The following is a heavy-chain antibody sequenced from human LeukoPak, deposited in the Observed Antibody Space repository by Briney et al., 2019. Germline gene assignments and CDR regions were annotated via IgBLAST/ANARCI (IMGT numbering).Heavy chain of an antibody. Sequence: VASVKVSCKASGGTFSSYAISWVRQAPGQGLEWMGWISAYNGNTNYAQKLQGRVTMTTDTSTSTAYMELRSLRSDDTAVYYCARVVVVLAATYFDYWGQGTLVTVSS. D-gene: IGHD2-2*01. V-gene: IGHV1-18*01. J-gene: IGHJ4*02. CDR1: GGTFSSYA. CDR2: ISAYNGNT. CDR3: ARVVVVLAATYFDY.